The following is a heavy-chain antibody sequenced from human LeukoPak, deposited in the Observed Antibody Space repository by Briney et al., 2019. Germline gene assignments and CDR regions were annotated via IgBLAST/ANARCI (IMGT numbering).Heavy chain of an antibody. V-gene: IGHV4-59*08. CDR1: GGSISSYY. CDR2: IYYSGST. Sequence: PSETLSLTCTVSGGSISSYYWSWIRQPPGKGLEWIGYIYYSGSTNYNPSLKSRVTISVDTSKNQFSLKLSSVTAADTAVYYCARHGCGGDCSPWDYYYMDVWGKGTTVTVSS. J-gene: IGHJ6*03. CDR3: ARHGCGGDCSPWDYYYMDV. D-gene: IGHD2-21*02.